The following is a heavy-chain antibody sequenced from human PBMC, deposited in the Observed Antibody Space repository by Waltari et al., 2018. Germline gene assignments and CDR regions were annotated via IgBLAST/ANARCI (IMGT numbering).Heavy chain of an antibody. CDR1: GDSIXISLYY. Sequence: QLQLQESGPXLVRPSETLSXTCSVXGDSIXISLYYWAWIRQPPGKGLEWIGSMYYSGSTXYNPALKSRVTMXVDXSKXXXSXKLSSVTAXXTAVXYCARPSSDXXYYGINVXGQGTTVTVXS. J-gene: IGHJ6*02. CDR2: MYYSGST. CDR3: ARPSSDXXYYGINV. D-gene: IGHD1-26*01. V-gene: IGHV4-39*01.